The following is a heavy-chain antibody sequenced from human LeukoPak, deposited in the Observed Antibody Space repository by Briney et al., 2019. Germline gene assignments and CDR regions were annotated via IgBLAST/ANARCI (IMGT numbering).Heavy chain of an antibody. J-gene: IGHJ3*02. CDR3: ARGLGDTAMATPAFDI. CDR2: INHSGST. CDR1: GGSFSGYY. Sequence: SETLSLTCAVYGGSFSGYYWSWIRQPPGKGLEWIGEINHSGSTNYNPSLKSRVTISVATSKNQFSLKLSSVTAADTAVYYCARGLGDTAMATPAFDIWGQGTMVTVSS. V-gene: IGHV4-34*01. D-gene: IGHD5-18*01.